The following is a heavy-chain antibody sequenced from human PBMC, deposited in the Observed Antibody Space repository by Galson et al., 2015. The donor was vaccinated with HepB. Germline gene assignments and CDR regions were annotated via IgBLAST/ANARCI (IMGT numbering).Heavy chain of an antibody. V-gene: IGHV1-8*01. CDR3: ARRTYYDFWSGYYRPPYYYYYYMDV. J-gene: IGHJ6*03. CDR2: MNPNSGNT. Sequence: SVKVSCKASGYTFTSYDINWVRQATGQGLEWMGWMNPNSGNTGYAQKFQGRVTMTRNTSISTAYMELSSLRSEDTAVYYCARRTYYDFWSGYYRPPYYYYYYMDVWGKGTTVTVSS. D-gene: IGHD3-3*01. CDR1: GYTFTSYD.